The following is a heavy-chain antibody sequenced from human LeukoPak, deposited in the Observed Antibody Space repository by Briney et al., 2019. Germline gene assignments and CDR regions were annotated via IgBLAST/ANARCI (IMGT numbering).Heavy chain of an antibody. CDR3: ASLLADRYGMDV. V-gene: IGHV4-39*07. Sequence: SETLSLTCTVSGGSISSSSYYWGWIRQPPGKGLEWIGSIYYSGSTYYNPSLKSRVTISVDTSKNQFSLKPSSVTAADTAVYYCASLLADRYGMDVWGQGTTVTVSS. D-gene: IGHD3-3*02. J-gene: IGHJ6*02. CDR1: GGSISSSSYY. CDR2: IYYSGST.